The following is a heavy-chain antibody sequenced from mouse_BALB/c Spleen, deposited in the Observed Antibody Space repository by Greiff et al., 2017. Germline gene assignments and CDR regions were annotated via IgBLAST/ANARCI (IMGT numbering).Heavy chain of an antibody. CDR2: ISSGGSYT. J-gene: IGHJ1*01. D-gene: IGHD2-1*01. Sequence: EVKLMESGGGLVKPGGSLKLSCAASGFTFSSYAMSWVRQSPEKRLEWVAEISSGGSYTYYPDTVTGRFTISRDNAKNTLYLEMSSLRSEDTAMYYCARDRNYGNYYWYFDVWGAGTTVTVSS. CDR1: GFTFSSYA. CDR3: ARDRNYGNYYWYFDV. V-gene: IGHV5-9-4*01.